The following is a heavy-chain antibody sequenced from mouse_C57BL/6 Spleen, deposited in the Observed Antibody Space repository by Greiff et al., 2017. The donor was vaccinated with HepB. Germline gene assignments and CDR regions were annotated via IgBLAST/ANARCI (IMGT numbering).Heavy chain of an antibody. J-gene: IGHJ3*01. V-gene: IGHV3-6*01. Sequence: DVKLQESGPGLVKPSQSLSLTCSVTGYSITSGYYWNWIRQFPGNKLEWMGYISYDGSNNYNPSLKNRISITRDTSKNQFFLKLNSVTTEDTATYYCARVGDGYSTPFAYWGQGTLVTVSA. CDR1: GYSITSGYY. D-gene: IGHD2-3*01. CDR3: ARVGDGYSTPFAY. CDR2: ISYDGSN.